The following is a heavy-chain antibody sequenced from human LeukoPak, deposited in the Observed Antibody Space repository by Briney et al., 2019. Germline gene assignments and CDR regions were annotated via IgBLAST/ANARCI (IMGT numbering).Heavy chain of an antibody. CDR2: ITGSSTWT. CDR1: GFTFGNFG. Sequence: GGSLRLSCEASGFTFGNFGMTWVPQAPGKGLQWVSGITGSSTWTYYAASVKGRFTVSRDNSQNTLHLQMNSLRADDTAIYYCARELVSSGTGYFDLWGRGTLVTVSS. CDR3: ARELVSSGTGYFDL. V-gene: IGHV3-23*01. D-gene: IGHD3-10*01. J-gene: IGHJ2*01.